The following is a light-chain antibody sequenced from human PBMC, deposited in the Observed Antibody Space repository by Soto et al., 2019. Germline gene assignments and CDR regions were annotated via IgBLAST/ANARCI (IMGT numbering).Light chain of an antibody. CDR2: DAS. V-gene: IGKV3-20*01. Sequence: DIVLTQSPGTLSLSPGERATLSCRASPSVRSRYLAWYQPKAGQAPRLLIYDASRRATGIPDRFSGSGSGTDFTLTISRLEREDFAVYYGQQYGSSVTCGGGTTVESK. CDR1: PSVRSRY. J-gene: IGKJ4*01. CDR3: QQYGSSVT.